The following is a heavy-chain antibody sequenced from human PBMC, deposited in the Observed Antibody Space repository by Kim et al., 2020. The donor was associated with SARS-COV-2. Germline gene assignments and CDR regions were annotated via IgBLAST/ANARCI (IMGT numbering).Heavy chain of an antibody. V-gene: IGHV4-39*02. J-gene: IGHJ4*02. CDR3: ARGQDTAKTGY. D-gene: IGHD5-18*01. CDR2: ST. Sequence: STIYNPSLQSRVTIYIDTSKSHMSLRLTSVTAADTAVYFCARGQDTAKTGYWGQGTLVTVSS.